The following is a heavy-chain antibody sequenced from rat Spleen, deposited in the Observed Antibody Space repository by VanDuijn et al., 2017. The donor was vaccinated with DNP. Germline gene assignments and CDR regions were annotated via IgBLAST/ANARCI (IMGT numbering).Heavy chain of an antibody. V-gene: IGHV2-43*01. CDR1: GFSLNSYH. CDR2: QWSGGRT. Sequence: QVQLKESGPGLVQPSQTLSLACTVSGFSLNSYHVHWVRQPSGKGLEWMGVQWSGGRTEYNSALKSRLSISRDTSKSQVFLKLNSLQTEDTATYYCARDLIIRDTTSAMDAWGPGTSVTVSS. J-gene: IGHJ4*01. CDR3: ARDLIIRDTTSAMDA. D-gene: IGHD4-3*01.